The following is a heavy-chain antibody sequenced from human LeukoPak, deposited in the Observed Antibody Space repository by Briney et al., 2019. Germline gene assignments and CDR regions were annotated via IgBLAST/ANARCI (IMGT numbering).Heavy chain of an antibody. Sequence: PSETLSLTCAVSGGSINKNKWCTWVRQSPEKGLEWIGEIDHSGSTNYNPSLKSRVIISIDKSKNQFSLRLSSVIVADTAVYYCATTDTPWAAADCWGQGTLVTVSS. D-gene: IGHD5-18*01. CDR3: ATTDTPWAAADC. CDR1: GGSINKNKW. J-gene: IGHJ4*02. CDR2: IDHSGST. V-gene: IGHV4-4*02.